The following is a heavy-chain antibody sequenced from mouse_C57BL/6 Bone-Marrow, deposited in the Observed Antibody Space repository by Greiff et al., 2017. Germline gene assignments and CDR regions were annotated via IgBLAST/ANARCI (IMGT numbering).Heavy chain of an antibody. CDR1: GYAFSSSW. CDR2: IYPGDGDT. CDR3: ARGPYYSSGGFAY. J-gene: IGHJ3*01. Sequence: VQLQQSGPELVKPGASVKISCKASGYAFSSSWMNWVKQRPGKGLEWIGRIYPGDGDTNYNGKFKGKATLTADKSSSTAYMQLSSLTSEDSAVYFCARGPYYSSGGFAYWGQGTLVTVSA. V-gene: IGHV1-82*01. D-gene: IGHD2-5*01.